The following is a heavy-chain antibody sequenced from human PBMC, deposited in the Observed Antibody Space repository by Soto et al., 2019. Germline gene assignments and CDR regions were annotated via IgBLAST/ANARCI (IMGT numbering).Heavy chain of an antibody. CDR2: IYYSGST. J-gene: IGHJ4*02. Sequence: LSLTCTVSGDSISSSSWSWIRQPPGKGLEWIGHIYYSGSTNYNPSLKSRVTISVDTSKNQFSLKLTSVTAADTAVYYCAKQKVNTSKFHSGGRGALVTVS. D-gene: IGHD4-17*01. CDR3: AKQKVNTSKFHS. V-gene: IGHV4-59*08. CDR1: GDSISSSS.